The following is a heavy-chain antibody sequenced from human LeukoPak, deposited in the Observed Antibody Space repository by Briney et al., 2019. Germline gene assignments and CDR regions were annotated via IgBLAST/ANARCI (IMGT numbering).Heavy chain of an antibody. CDR1: GFSFSAHW. V-gene: IGHV3-7*01. Sequence: PGGSLRLSCAASGFSFSAHWMTWVRQAPGTGLEWVANINPAGTETYYVDPVKGRFTISRDNAKNLLYLQMNSLRAEDTAVYYCARFGYVAAVDLWGQGTLVTVSS. D-gene: IGHD2-15*01. J-gene: IGHJ4*02. CDR3: ARFGYVAAVDL. CDR2: INPAGTET.